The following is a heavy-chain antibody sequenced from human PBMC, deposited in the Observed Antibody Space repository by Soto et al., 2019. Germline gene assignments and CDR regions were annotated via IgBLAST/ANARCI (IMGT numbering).Heavy chain of an antibody. CDR3: ARGTDYADLGNAEYFHP. CDR1: GVNFRTYG. D-gene: IGHD4-17*01. Sequence: QVQLVESGGGVVQPARSLRLSCAASGVNFRTYGIHWVRQAPGKGLEWVALISKDGSHSYYAHSVKGRFTTSRDNSQNKAFLQVNSLRADDTAVYFCARGTDYADLGNAEYFHPWGQGTLVTVSS. V-gene: IGHV3-30*03. CDR2: ISKDGSHS. J-gene: IGHJ1*01.